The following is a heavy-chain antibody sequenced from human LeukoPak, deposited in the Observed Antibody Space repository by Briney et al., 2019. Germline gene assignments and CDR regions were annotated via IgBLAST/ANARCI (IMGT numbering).Heavy chain of an antibody. J-gene: IGHJ5*02. CDR3: TRGLRLGYCRGGSCYYWFDP. V-gene: IGHV4-39*07. CDR2: IYYSGST. Sequence: SETLSLTCTVSGGSISSSSYYWGWIRQPPGKGLEWIGSIYYSGSTYYNPSLQCRVTISGDTSKTQFSLNLRFVIDADTAVSYCTRGLRLGYCRGGSCYYWFDPWGQGTRVTVSS. D-gene: IGHD2-15*01. CDR1: GGSISSSSYY.